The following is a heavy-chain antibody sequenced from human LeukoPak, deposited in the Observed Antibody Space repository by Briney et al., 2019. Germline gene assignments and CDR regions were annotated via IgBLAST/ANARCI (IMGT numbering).Heavy chain of an antibody. V-gene: IGHV4-39*01. CDR2: IYYSGST. CDR3: ARLVSGNYRHFDY. CDR1: GGSISSSSYY. D-gene: IGHD1-26*01. J-gene: IGHJ4*02. Sequence: PSETLSLTCTVSGGSISSSSYYWGWIRQPPGKGLEWIGSIYYSGSTYYNPSLKSRVTISVDTYKNQLSLTLSSVTATDTAIYYCARLVSGNYRHFDYWGQGTLATVSS.